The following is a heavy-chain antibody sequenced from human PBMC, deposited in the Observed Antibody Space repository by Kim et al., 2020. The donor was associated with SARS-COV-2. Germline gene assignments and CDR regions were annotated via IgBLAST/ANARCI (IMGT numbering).Heavy chain of an antibody. CDR3: AKGGVRYCSGGSCGGPFDY. CDR2: IYSGGSST. D-gene: IGHD2-15*01. V-gene: IGHV3-23*03. J-gene: IGHJ4*02. Sequence: GGSLRLSCAASGFTFSSYAMSWVRQAPGKGLEWVSVIYSGGSSTYYADSVKGRFTISRDNSKNTLYLQMNSLRAEDTAVYYCAKGGVRYCSGGSCGGPFDYWGQGTLVTVSS. CDR1: GFTFSSYA.